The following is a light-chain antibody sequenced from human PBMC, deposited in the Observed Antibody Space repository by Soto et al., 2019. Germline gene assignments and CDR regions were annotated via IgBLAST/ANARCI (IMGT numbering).Light chain of an antibody. CDR1: QSVSSSY. J-gene: IGKJ5*01. CDR2: GAS. V-gene: IGKV3-20*01. CDR3: QQYGSSPPS. Sequence: IVLTQSPGTLSLSPGERATLSCRASQSVSSSYLAWYQQKPGQAPRLLIYGASSRATGIPDRFRGSGSGTDFTLTISRLEPEDFEVYYCQQYGSSPPSFGQGTRLEI.